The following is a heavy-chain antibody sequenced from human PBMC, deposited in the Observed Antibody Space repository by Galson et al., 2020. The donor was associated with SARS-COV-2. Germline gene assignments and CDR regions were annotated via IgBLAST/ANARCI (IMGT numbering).Heavy chain of an antibody. CDR1: GFTFENHA. CDR3: ARDGQSSSGWAFDY. D-gene: IGHD6-19*01. CDR2: IWYDGSNK. V-gene: IGHV3-33*01. Sequence: SLRLSCAASGFTFENHAMHWVRQAPGKGLEWVAQIWYDGSNKYYVDSVKGRFTISRDNSENTLYLQMNNLRAEDTAVYYCARDGQSSSGWAFDYWGQGTQVTGSS. J-gene: IGHJ4*02.